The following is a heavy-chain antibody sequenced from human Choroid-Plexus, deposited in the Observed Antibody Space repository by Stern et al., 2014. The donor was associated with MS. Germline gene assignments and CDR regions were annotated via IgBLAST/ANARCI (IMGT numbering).Heavy chain of an antibody. CDR3: AKDRHYLTYFFDH. Sequence: VQLVESGGGVVQPGRPLRLSCVASGFTFGSCAMHWVRQAQGKGLEGGAGVSYDGSNKYYADSVKGRFTISRDNSQNTLYMQMSSLRPEDTAVYYCAKDRHYLTYFFDHWGQGSLVTVSS. J-gene: IGHJ5*02. D-gene: IGHD2/OR15-2a*01. CDR2: VSYDGSNK. CDR1: GFTFGSCA. V-gene: IGHV3-30*18.